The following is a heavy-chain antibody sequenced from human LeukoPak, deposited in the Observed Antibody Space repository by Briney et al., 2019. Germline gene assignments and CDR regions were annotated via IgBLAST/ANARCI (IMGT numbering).Heavy chain of an antibody. CDR2: IYTSGST. Sequence: PSQTLSLTCTGSGGSISSGGYYWSWIRQPAGKGLEWIGRIYTSGSTNYKPSLKSRVTISVDTSKNQFSLKLSSVTAADTAVYYCARRRDGYNYDNWGQGTLVTVSS. J-gene: IGHJ4*02. D-gene: IGHD5-24*01. CDR1: GGSISSGGYY. CDR3: ARRRDGYNYDN. V-gene: IGHV4-61*02.